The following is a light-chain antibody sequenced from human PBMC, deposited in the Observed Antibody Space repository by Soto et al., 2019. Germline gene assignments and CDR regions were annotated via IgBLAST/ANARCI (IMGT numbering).Light chain of an antibody. CDR2: DVS. Sequence: QSALTQPASVSASPGQSITISCSGTSSDVGAYNHVSWYQQHPGKVPKVLIFDVSIRPSGISNRFSGSKSGTTASLTISGLEAGDEADHYCGSYTNTNTVVFGGGTKVTVL. CDR1: SSDVGAYNH. V-gene: IGLV2-14*03. J-gene: IGLJ2*01. CDR3: GSYTNTNTVV.